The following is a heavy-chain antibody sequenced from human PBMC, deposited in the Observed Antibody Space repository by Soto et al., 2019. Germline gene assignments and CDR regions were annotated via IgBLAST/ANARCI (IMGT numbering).Heavy chain of an antibody. CDR2: IIPIFGTA. Sequence: QVQLVQSGAEVKKPGSSVKVSCKASGGTFSSYAISWVRQAPGQGLEWMGGIIPIFGTANYAQKFQGRVTITADESTSTAYMERSSLRSEDTAVYYCARALRRHIVVVTAPLYYYYGMDVWGQGTTVTVSS. V-gene: IGHV1-69*01. CDR3: ARALRRHIVVVTAPLYYYYGMDV. CDR1: GGTFSSYA. J-gene: IGHJ6*02. D-gene: IGHD2-21*02.